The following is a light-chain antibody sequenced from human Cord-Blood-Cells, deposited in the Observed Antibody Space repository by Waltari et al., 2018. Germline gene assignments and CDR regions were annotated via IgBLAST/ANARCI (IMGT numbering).Light chain of an antibody. CDR3: SSYTSSSTLYV. J-gene: IGLJ1*01. Sequence: PLPHPAPALASPAQPTLISSPGATSAVGGANNITCYHQHPGKAPKLMIYQVSNRPSGVSNRFSGSKSGNTASLTISGLQAEDEADYYCSSYTSSSTLYVFGTGTKVTVL. V-gene: IGLV2-14*01. CDR2: QVS. CDR1: TSAVGGANN.